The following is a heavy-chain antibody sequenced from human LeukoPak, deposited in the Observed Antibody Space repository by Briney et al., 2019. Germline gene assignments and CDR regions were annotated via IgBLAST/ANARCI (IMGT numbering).Heavy chain of an antibody. CDR1: GDSISSYY. V-gene: IGHV4-59*01. J-gene: IGHJ2*01. CDR3: ARDKGPYWYFDL. CDR2: TYNTGNT. Sequence: PSETLSLTCTVSGDSISSYYWNWIRQPPGKGLEWIGNTYNTGNTDYNPSLKSRVTISIDTSKKQISLKLSSVTAADTAVYYCARDKGPYWYFDLWGRGTLVTVSS.